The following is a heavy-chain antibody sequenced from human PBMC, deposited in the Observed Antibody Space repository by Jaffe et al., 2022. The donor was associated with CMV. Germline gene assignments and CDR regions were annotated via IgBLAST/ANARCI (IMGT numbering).Heavy chain of an antibody. CDR1: GFTFSNAW. Sequence: EVQLVESGGGLVKPGGSLRLSCAASGFTFSNAWMSWVRQAPGKGLEWVGRIKSKTDGGTTDYAAPVKGRFTISRDDSKNTLYLQMNSLKTEDTAVYYCTTQGVDDILTGYYPFDYWGQGTLVTVSS. CDR3: TTQGVDDILTGYYPFDY. J-gene: IGHJ4*02. V-gene: IGHV3-15*01. CDR2: IKSKTDGGTT. D-gene: IGHD3-9*01.